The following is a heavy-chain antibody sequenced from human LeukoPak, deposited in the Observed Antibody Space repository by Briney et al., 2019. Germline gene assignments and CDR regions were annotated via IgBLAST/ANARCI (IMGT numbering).Heavy chain of an antibody. Sequence: GGSLSLSCAASGFTFSAYAMTWVRQAPGEGLEWVSGISAGAGKYYADSVTGRFTVSRHNSKNILYLQMNSLRAEDTAVYHCAKEPRYSSSWYGDYWGQGTLVTVSS. J-gene: IGHJ4*02. CDR1: GFTFSAYA. CDR2: ISAGAGK. CDR3: AKEPRYSSSWYGDY. V-gene: IGHV3-23*01. D-gene: IGHD6-13*01.